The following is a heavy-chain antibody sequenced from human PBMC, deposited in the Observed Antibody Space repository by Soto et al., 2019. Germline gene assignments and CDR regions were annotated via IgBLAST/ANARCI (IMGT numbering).Heavy chain of an antibody. CDR1: GGSISTYY. CDR2: IDYSGST. Sequence: SETLSLTCTVSGGSISTYYWSWIRQPPGKGPQWIGYIDYSGSTNYNPSLKSRVTISVDRSKNQISLKVSSVTAADTAVYYCARGSYYDSSGPIDYWGQGTLVTVSS. J-gene: IGHJ4*02. D-gene: IGHD3-22*01. V-gene: IGHV4-59*01. CDR3: ARGSYYDSSGPIDY.